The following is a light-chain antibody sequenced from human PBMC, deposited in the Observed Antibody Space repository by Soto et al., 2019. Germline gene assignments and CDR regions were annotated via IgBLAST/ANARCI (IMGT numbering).Light chain of an antibody. Sequence: ETVLTQSPGTLSLSPGERATLSCRASQSVSSSYLAWYQHKPGQAPRLLIYGASSRATGIPDRFSGSGSGTDFTLIISRLEPEDFAVYYCQQYGSSAWTLGQGTKVDIK. J-gene: IGKJ1*01. CDR2: GAS. CDR3: QQYGSSAWT. CDR1: QSVSSSY. V-gene: IGKV3-20*01.